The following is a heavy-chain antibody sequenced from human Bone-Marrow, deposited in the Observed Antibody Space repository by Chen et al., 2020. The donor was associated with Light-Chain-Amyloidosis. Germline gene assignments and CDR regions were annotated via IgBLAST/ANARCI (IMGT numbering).Heavy chain of an antibody. J-gene: IGHJ6*02. D-gene: IGHD3-10*01. CDR3: ARGVKGSGTYYSENYYYFGMDV. Sequence: QVQLQESGPGLVKPSGTLALTCAVSGGSLNTNNWWTWVRQSPEKGLEWIGEIHRGGSVTYNPSLKSRVTISIDRSKNQFSLKLTSVTAADTAVYYCARGVKGSGTYYSENYYYFGMDVWGQGTTVTVSS. CDR2: IHRGGSV. V-gene: IGHV4-4*02. CDR1: GGSLNTNNW.